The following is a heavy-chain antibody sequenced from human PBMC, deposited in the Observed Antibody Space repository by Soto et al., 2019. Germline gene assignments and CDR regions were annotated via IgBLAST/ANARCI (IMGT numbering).Heavy chain of an antibody. CDR2: IYYSGST. Sequence: QVQLQESGPGLVKPSQTLSLTCTVSGVAISSGGYYWSWIRQHPGKVLEWIGYIYYSGSTYYNPSLKSRVTIAVDTSKNQFALKLSSVTAADTAVYYCARYYDFWSGYYLRGFDYWGQGTLVTVSS. V-gene: IGHV4-31*03. J-gene: IGHJ4*02. D-gene: IGHD3-3*01. CDR1: GVAISSGGYY. CDR3: ARYYDFWSGYYLRGFDY.